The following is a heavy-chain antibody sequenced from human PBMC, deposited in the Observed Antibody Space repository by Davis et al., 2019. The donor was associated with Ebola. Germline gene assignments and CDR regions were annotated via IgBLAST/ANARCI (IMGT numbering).Heavy chain of an antibody. V-gene: IGHV3-30-3*01. CDR3: ARALGLGLGAVD. J-gene: IGHJ4*02. CDR2: ISYDGSKT. D-gene: IGHD3/OR15-3a*01. CDR1: GLTFSSSA. Sequence: GGSLRLSCAASGLTFSSSAVHWVRQAPGKGLEWVAVISYDGSKTYYADSVKGRFSFSRDNSKNTVYLQMSSLRPDDTAVYYCARALGLGLGAVDWGQGSLVTVSS.